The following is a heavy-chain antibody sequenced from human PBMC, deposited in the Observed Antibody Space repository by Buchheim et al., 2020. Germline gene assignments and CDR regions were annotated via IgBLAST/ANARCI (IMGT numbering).Heavy chain of an antibody. Sequence: QVQLQESGPGLVKPSETLSLTCTVSGGSISSYYWSWIRQPPGKGLEWIGYIYYRGSTNYNPSLKSRVTISVDTSKNQFSLKLSSVTAADTAVYYCARGYFDWLTNWFDPWGQGTL. J-gene: IGHJ5*02. V-gene: IGHV4-59*01. CDR1: GGSISSYY. CDR3: ARGYFDWLTNWFDP. CDR2: IYYRGST. D-gene: IGHD3-9*01.